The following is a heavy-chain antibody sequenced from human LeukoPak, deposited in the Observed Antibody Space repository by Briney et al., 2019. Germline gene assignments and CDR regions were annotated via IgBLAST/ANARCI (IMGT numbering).Heavy chain of an antibody. CDR1: GGSISSYY. J-gene: IGHJ4*02. CDR2: FYHGGST. D-gene: IGHD3-9*01. V-gene: IGHV4-59*01. CDR3: ARGEDFERYYLAY. Sequence: SETLSLTCTVSGGSISSYYWSWIRQPPGKGLEWIGTFYHGGSTYYNPSLKSRVTISIDTSKNQFSLKLTSVTAADTAVYFCARGEDFERYYLAYWGQGTLVTVSS.